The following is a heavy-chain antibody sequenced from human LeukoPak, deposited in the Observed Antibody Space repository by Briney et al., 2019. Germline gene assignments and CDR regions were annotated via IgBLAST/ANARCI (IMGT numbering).Heavy chain of an antibody. CDR3: TTDSFHGYSYGGVRSYSYYGMDV. CDR2: IKSKTDGRTT. J-gene: IGHJ6*02. V-gene: IGHV3-15*01. CDR1: GFTFSNAW. D-gene: IGHD5-18*01. Sequence: GGSLRLSCAASGFTFSNAWMSWVRQAPGKGLEWVCRIKSKTDGRTTNYSAPEKGRSTITRDDSKNTLYSQMNSLKTEDTDMYYCTTDSFHGYSYGGVRSYSYYGMDVWGQGTTVTVSS.